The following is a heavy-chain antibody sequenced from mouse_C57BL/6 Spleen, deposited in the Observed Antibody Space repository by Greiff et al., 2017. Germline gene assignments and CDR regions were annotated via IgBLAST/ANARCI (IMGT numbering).Heavy chain of an antibody. D-gene: IGHD4-1*01. CDR2: IHPSTGGT. CDR3: AYWDGGFAD. CDR1: GYSFTGYY. V-gene: IGHV1-42*01. J-gene: IGHJ3*01. Sequence: VQLQQSGPELVKPGASVKISCKASGYSFTGYYMHWVKQSPGQSLEWIGEIHPSTGGTTYNQKFKAKATLTVDKSSSTAYMQLKSLTSGDSAVYYCAYWDGGFADWGQGTLVTVSA.